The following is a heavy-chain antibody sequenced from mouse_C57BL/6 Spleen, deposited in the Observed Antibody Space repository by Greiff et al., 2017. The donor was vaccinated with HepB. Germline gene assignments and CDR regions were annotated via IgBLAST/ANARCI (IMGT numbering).Heavy chain of an antibody. CDR3: ARKGHYDGFDY. Sequence: QVHVKQPGAELVKPGASVKLSCKASGYTFTSYWMQWVKQRPGQGLEWIGEIDPSDSYTNYNQKFKGKATLTVDTSSSTAYMQLSSLTSEDSAVYYCARKGHYDGFDYWGQGTTLTVSS. CDR2: IDPSDSYT. CDR1: GYTFTSYW. V-gene: IGHV1-50*01. J-gene: IGHJ2*01. D-gene: IGHD1-1*01.